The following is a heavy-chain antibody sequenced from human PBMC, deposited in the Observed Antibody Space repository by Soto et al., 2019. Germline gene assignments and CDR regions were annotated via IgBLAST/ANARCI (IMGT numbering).Heavy chain of an antibody. V-gene: IGHV1-69*13. J-gene: IGHJ4*02. D-gene: IGHD5-12*01. CDR1: GGTFSSYA. CDR3: ARIGYGYNYYFDY. Sequence: SVKVSCKASGGTFSSYAISWVRQAPGQGLEWMGGIIPIFGTANYAQKFQGRVTITADESTSTAYMELSSLRSEDTAVYYCARIGYGYNYYFDYWGQGTLVTVSS. CDR2: IIPIFGTA.